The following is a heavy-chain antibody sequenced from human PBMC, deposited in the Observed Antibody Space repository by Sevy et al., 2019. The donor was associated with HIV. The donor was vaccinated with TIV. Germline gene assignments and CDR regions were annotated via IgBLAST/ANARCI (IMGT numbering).Heavy chain of an antibody. D-gene: IGHD3-22*01. CDR1: GFTFSSYW. CDR2: INSDGSST. J-gene: IGHJ3*02. Sequence: GGSLRLSCAASGFTFSSYWMRWVRQAPGKGLVWVSRINSDGSSTSYADSVKGRFTISRDNAKNTLYLQMNSLRAEDTAVSYGARLVNYYYDSSGYQEYAFDIWGQGTMVTVSS. V-gene: IGHV3-74*01. CDR3: ARLVNYYYDSSGYQEYAFDI.